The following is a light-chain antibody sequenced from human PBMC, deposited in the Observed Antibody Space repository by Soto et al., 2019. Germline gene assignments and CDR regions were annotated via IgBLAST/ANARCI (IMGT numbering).Light chain of an antibody. CDR2: DAS. CDR3: QQRSNWPPVT. V-gene: IGKV3-11*01. J-gene: IGKJ4*01. CDR1: QSVSSY. Sequence: EIVLTQSPATLSLSPGERATLSCRASQSVSSYLAWYQQKPGQAPRLLIYDASNRATGIPARFSGSGSGTDFTLTISSLEPEDFALYYCQQRSNWPPVTFGGGTKVAIK.